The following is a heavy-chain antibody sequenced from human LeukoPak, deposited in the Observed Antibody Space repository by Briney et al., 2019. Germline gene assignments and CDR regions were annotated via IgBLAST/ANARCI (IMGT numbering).Heavy chain of an antibody. D-gene: IGHD2-2*01. CDR1: GGSISSGSYY. CDR2: IYTSGST. J-gene: IGHJ3*02. Sequence: SETLSLTCTVSGGSISSGSYYWSWIRQPAGKGLEWIGRIYTSGSTNYNPSLKSRVTISVDTSKNQFSLKLSSVTAADTAVYYCASIVVVPAAMQGAFDIWGQGTMVTVSS. CDR3: ASIVVVPAAMQGAFDI. V-gene: IGHV4-61*02.